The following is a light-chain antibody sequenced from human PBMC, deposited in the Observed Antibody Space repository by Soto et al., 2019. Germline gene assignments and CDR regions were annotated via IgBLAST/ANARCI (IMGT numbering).Light chain of an antibody. CDR2: EVN. Sequence: QSALTQPASVSGSPGQSITISCTGTSSDIGSYNRVSWYQQPPGTAPKLIIYEVNNRPSGVPDRFSGSKSGNSASLTISGLQDEDDSYYYCNAFTTSSTYVFGTGTKLTVL. CDR1: SSDIGSYNR. V-gene: IGLV2-18*02. J-gene: IGLJ1*01. CDR3: NAFTTSSTYV.